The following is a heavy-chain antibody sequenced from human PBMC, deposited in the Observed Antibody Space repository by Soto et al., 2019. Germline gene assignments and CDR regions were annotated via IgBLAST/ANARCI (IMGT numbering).Heavy chain of an antibody. J-gene: IGHJ2*01. V-gene: IGHV4-4*07. CDR3: ARHFDVDPSLDQYYFDL. D-gene: IGHD3-9*01. Sequence: QVQLQESGPGLVKPSETLSLTCTVSGVSITPYFWSWIRQPAGKAPEWVGHIYASGRTTYNPSLKSRVTMFVSQTQVSLRLTSVTAADTAVYYFARHFDVDPSLDQYYFDLWGRGALVTVSS. CDR1: GVSITPYF. CDR2: IYASGRT.